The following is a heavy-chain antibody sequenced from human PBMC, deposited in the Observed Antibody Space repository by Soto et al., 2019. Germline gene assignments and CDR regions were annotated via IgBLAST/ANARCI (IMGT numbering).Heavy chain of an antibody. CDR3: AKDVHTTLPVAPDS. CDR1: GFTFSSYA. J-gene: IGHJ5*01. CDR2: ISDDGGRT. D-gene: IGHD6-19*01. V-gene: IGHV3-23*01. Sequence: PGGSLRLSCAASGFTFSSYAMTLVRQTPGKGLEWVSGISDDGGRTYYADSVKGRFTISRDNSKNTLFLQMNSLRADDLAFYFSAKDVHTTLPVAPDSWGQGTLVTVSS.